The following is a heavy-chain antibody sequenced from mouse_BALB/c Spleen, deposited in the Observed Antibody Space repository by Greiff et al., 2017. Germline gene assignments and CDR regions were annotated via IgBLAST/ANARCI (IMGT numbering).Heavy chain of an antibody. J-gene: IGHJ3*01. CDR3: ARWRYRYPWFAY. CDR1: GYSITSDYA. Sequence: EVQGVESGPGLVKPSQSLSLTCTVTGYSITSDYAWNWIRQFPGNKLEWMGYISYSGSTSYNPSLKSRISITRDTSKNQFFLQLNSVTTEDTATYYCARWRYRYPWFAYWGQGTLVTVSA. V-gene: IGHV3-2*02. CDR2: ISYSGST. D-gene: IGHD2-14*01.